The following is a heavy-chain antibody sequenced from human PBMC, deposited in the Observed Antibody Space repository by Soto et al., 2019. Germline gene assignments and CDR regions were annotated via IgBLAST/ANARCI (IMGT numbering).Heavy chain of an antibody. CDR3: AKAVYGYWYFDL. Sequence: GSLRLSCATSGFMFNSYGMSWVRLAPGKGLEWVAGVSSGGGTTDYADSVKGRLTISRDTSKNTLYLQMNSLRAEDTAVYYCAKAVYGYWYFDLWGRGTRVTVSS. D-gene: IGHD3-10*01. CDR1: GFMFNSYG. J-gene: IGHJ2*01. V-gene: IGHV3-23*01. CDR2: VSSGGGTT.